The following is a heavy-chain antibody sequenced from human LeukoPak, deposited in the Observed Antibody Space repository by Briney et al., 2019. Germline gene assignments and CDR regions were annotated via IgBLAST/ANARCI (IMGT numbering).Heavy chain of an antibody. J-gene: IGHJ6*03. D-gene: IGHD3-16*01. CDR1: GGSLSNFY. V-gene: IGHV4-4*09. CDR2: IYSIGST. Sequence: SETLSLTCSVSGGSLSNFYWNWTRQPPGKGLEWIGYIYSIGSTNYSPSLTGRVKISVDTSKNQFSLKLTSVTAADTAVYYCARRVGGHYYFMDVWGKGATVTVSS. CDR3: ARRVGGHYYFMDV.